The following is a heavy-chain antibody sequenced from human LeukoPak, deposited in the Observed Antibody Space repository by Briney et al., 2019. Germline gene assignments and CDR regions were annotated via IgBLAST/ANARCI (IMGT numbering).Heavy chain of an antibody. CDR2: IIPIFGTA. D-gene: IGHD4-23*01. V-gene: IGHV1-69*13. CDR3: ARDRTVVTPAYYFDY. Sequence: ASVKVSCKASGGTFSSYAISWVRQAPGQGLEWMGGIIPIFGTANYAQKFQGRVTITADESTSTAYMELSSLRSEDTAVYYCARDRTVVTPAYYFDYCGQGTLVTVSS. J-gene: IGHJ4*02. CDR1: GGTFSSYA.